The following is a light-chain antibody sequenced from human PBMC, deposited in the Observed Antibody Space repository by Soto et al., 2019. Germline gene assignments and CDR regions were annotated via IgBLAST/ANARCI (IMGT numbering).Light chain of an antibody. V-gene: IGKV3-20*01. J-gene: IGKJ5*01. CDR3: QQYGTSPIT. CDR2: GAS. Sequence: EIVLTQSPGTLSLSPGERATLSCRASQSVTNSFLAWYQQKPGQAPRLLIYGASSRATGIPDRFSGSGSGTDFTLTITRLEPADFAVYYCQQYGTSPITFGQGTRLEI. CDR1: QSVTNSF.